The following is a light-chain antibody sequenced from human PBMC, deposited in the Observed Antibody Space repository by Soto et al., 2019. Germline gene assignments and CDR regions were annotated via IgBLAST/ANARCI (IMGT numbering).Light chain of an antibody. CDR2: EVS. Sequence: QSALTQPASVSGSPGQSITLSCTGTSSDVGSYNLVSWYQQHPGKAPKLMIYEVSKRPSGVSNRFSGSKSGNTASLTISGLQAEDEAAYYCCSYAASSTLRVFGTGTKVTVL. CDR1: SSDVGSYNL. J-gene: IGLJ1*01. V-gene: IGLV2-23*02. CDR3: CSYAASSTLRV.